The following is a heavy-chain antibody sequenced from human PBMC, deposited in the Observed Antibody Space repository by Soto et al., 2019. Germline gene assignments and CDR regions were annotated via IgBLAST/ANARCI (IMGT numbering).Heavy chain of an antibody. CDR1: GGSISTYY. CDR3: GAAPHDNYFDF. J-gene: IGHJ4*02. CDR2: IISSGST. D-gene: IGHD6-25*01. Sequence: SETLSLTCTISGGSISTYYWNWIRQFPGKGLEWIGDIISSGSTNYNPSLKSRVTISVDTSGNQFSLKVNSVTAADTAVYYCGAAPHDNYFDFWGQGALVTVSS. V-gene: IGHV4-4*08.